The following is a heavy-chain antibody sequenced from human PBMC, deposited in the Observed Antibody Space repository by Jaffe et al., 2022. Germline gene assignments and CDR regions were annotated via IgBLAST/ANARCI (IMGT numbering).Heavy chain of an antibody. Sequence: QVQLVQSGSELKKPGASVKVSCKASGYAFTNYAMNWVRQAPGQGLEWMGWINTNTGNPTYAQGFTGRFVFSLDTSVSTAYLQISSLKAEDTAVYYCARDQYFDWLLNNWFDPWGQGTLVTVSS. CDR2: INTNTGNP. D-gene: IGHD3-9*01. V-gene: IGHV7-4-1*02. J-gene: IGHJ5*02. CDR3: ARDQYFDWLLNNWFDP. CDR1: GYAFTNYA.